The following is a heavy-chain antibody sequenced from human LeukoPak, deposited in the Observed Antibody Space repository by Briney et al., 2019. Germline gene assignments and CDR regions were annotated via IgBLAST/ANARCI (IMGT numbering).Heavy chain of an antibody. V-gene: IGHV3-9*01. CDR3: AKDTRGDYYDSSGWYDY. J-gene: IGHJ4*02. Sequence: GGSLRLSCAASGFTFDDYAMHWVRQAPGKGLEWVSGISWNSGSIGYADSVKGRFTISRDNARNSLYLQMNSLRAEDTALYYCAKDTRGDYYDSSGWYDYWGQGTLVTVSS. CDR1: GFTFDDYA. CDR2: ISWNSGSI. D-gene: IGHD3-22*01.